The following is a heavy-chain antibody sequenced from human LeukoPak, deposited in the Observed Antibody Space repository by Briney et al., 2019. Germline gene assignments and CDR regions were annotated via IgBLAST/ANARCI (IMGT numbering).Heavy chain of an antibody. CDR2: IQSDGNEK. D-gene: IGHD6-19*01. CDR1: GFTFSSYA. J-gene: IGHJ6*02. Sequence: PGGFLRLSCAASGFTFSSYAMSWVRQAPGKGLEWVANIQSDGNEKNYIDSVQGRFTISRDNAKTSLYLQMNSLRAEDTAVYYCARDSAVATYYGVDVWGQGTTVTVSS. CDR3: ARDSAVATYYGVDV. V-gene: IGHV3-7*01.